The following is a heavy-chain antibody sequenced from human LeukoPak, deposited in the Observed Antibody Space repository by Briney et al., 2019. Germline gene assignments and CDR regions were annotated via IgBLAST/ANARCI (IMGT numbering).Heavy chain of an antibody. V-gene: IGHV4-59*01. J-gene: IGHJ4*02. CDR1: GGSISSYY. Sequence: SETLSLTCTVSGGSISSYYWSWIRQPPGKGLEWIGYIYYSGTTKYSPSLKSRVTLSLDTSKNQFSLTLSSVAAADTAVYYCAGSRGSGRYFDYWGQGVLATVSS. D-gene: IGHD3-10*01. CDR3: AGSRGSGRYFDY. CDR2: IYYSGTT.